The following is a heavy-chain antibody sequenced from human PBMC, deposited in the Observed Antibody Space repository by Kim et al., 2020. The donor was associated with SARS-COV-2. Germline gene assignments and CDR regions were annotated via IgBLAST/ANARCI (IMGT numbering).Heavy chain of an antibody. CDR3: ASRAADY. CDR2: INHSGST. Sequence: SETLSLTCAVYGGSFSGYYWSWIRQPPGKGLEWIGEINHSGSTNYNPSLKSRVTISVDTSKNQFSLKRSSVTAADTAVYYCASRAADYWGQGTLVTVSS. CDR1: GGSFSGYY. V-gene: IGHV4-34*01. D-gene: IGHD6-13*01. J-gene: IGHJ4*02.